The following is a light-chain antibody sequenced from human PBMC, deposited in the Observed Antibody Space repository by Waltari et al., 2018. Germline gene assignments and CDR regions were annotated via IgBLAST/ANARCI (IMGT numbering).Light chain of an antibody. CDR3: QQSYSTLLT. Sequence: EIVMTQSPATLSVSPGERATLSCRASQSISIYLAWFQQKPGQAPRLLIYHASTRATGIPARLSGSGSGTEFTLTISSLQSEDFAVYYCQQSYSTLLTFGGGTKVEIK. CDR2: HAS. V-gene: IGKV3-15*01. J-gene: IGKJ4*01. CDR1: QSISIY.